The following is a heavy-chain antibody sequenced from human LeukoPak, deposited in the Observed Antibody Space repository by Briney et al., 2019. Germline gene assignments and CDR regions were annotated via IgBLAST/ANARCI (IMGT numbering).Heavy chain of an antibody. J-gene: IGHJ5*02. CDR2: ISAYNGDT. V-gene: IGHV1-18*01. Sequence: GASVKFSCTASGYTFTTYGIMWVRQAPGQGLERMGWISAYNGDTNYAQRFQGRVTMTTDTSTGTAYMELRSLTSDDTAVYYCARVARGFGDPNNWFDPWGQGTLVTVSS. CDR1: GYTFTTYG. CDR3: ARVARGFGDPNNWFDP. D-gene: IGHD3-10*01.